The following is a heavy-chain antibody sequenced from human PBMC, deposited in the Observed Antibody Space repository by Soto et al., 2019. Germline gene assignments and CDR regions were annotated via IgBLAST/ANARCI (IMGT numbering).Heavy chain of an antibody. CDR1: GGSISSGGYS. V-gene: IGHV4-30-2*01. Sequence: SETLSLTCAVSGGSISSGGYSWSWIRQPPGKGLEWIGYIYHSGSTYYNPSLKSRVTISVDRSKNQFSLKLSSVTAADTAVYYCARRWGYDSSGYENAFDIWGQGTMVTVSS. CDR2: IYHSGST. J-gene: IGHJ3*02. CDR3: ARRWGYDSSGYENAFDI. D-gene: IGHD3-22*01.